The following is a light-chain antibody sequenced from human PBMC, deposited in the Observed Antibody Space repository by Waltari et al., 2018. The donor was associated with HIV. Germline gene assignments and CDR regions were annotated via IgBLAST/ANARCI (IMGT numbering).Light chain of an antibody. CDR3: AAWDDSLSGV. V-gene: IGLV1-47*01. CDR2: RNN. J-gene: IGLJ2*01. CDR1: SSNIGNNN. Sequence: QSVLTQPPSASGPPGQRVTISCSGGSSNIGNNNVYWYQQFPGTAPKLLIYRNNQRPSGVPDRFSGSKSGTSASLVISGLRSEDEADYYCAAWDDSLSGVFGGGTKVTVL.